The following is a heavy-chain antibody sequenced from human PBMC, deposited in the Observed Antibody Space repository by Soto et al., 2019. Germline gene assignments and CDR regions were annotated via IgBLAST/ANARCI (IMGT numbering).Heavy chain of an antibody. Sequence: EVQLVESGGGLVKPGGSLRLSCAASGFTFDTYTIIWVRQAPGKGLEWVSSISSSSSSIYYADSVKGRFTISRDNAKNSLYLQMNSLRAEDTAVYYCARPTIAVAGTGIVDYWGQGTLVTVSS. D-gene: IGHD6-19*01. CDR2: ISSSSSSI. J-gene: IGHJ4*02. V-gene: IGHV3-21*01. CDR1: GFTFDTYT. CDR3: ARPTIAVAGTGIVDY.